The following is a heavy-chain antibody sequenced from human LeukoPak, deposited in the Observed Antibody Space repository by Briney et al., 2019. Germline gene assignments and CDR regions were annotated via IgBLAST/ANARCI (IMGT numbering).Heavy chain of an antibody. CDR2: IWYDGSNK. CDR3: ARADIGIKYSSGRYVGWFDP. D-gene: IGHD6-19*01. V-gene: IGHV3-33*01. J-gene: IGHJ5*02. CDR1: GFTFSSYA. Sequence: PGGSLRLSCAASGFTFSSYAMHWVRQAPGKGLEWVAVIWYDGSNKYYTDSVKGRFTISRDNSKNTLYLQMNSLRAADTAVYYCARADIGIKYSSGRYVGWFDPWGQGTLVTVSS.